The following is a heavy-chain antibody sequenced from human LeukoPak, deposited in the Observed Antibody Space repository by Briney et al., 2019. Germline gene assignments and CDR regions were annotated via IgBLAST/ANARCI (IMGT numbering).Heavy chain of an antibody. Sequence: SETLSLTCTVSGGSISSYYWSWIRQPPGKGLGWIGYIYYSGSTTYNPSLKSRVTISVETSKNQSSLKLSSVTAADTAVYYCARDGLGYAIFDIWGQGTMVTVSS. V-gene: IGHV4-59*01. CDR2: IYYSGST. CDR3: ARDGLGYAIFDI. J-gene: IGHJ3*02. CDR1: GGSISSYY. D-gene: IGHD2-8*01.